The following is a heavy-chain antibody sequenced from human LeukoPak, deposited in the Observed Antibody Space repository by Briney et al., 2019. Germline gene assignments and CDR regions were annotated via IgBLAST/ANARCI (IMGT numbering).Heavy chain of an antibody. CDR2: ISGSGGST. CDR1: GFTFSSYA. Sequence: GGSLRLSCAASGFTFSSYAMSWVRQAPGKGLEWVSAISGSGGSTYYADSVKGRFTISRDNSKNTLYLQMNSLRAEDTAVYYCAKGNHCSSTCCYLDYWGQGTLVTVSS. J-gene: IGHJ4*02. CDR3: AKGNHCSSTCCYLDY. D-gene: IGHD2-2*01. V-gene: IGHV3-23*01.